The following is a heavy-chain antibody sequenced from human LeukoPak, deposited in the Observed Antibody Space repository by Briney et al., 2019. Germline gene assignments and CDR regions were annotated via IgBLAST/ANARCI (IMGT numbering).Heavy chain of an antibody. Sequence: GGSLRLSCAASGFTFSSYSMNWVRQAPGKGLEWVSYISSRSATIYYADSVKGRFTISRDNAKNSLYLQMNSLRAEDTAVYYCAKGVVPVIAMNYFGNWGQGTLVTVSS. D-gene: IGHD2-21*01. V-gene: IGHV3-48*01. CDR2: ISSRSATI. CDR1: GFTFSSYS. CDR3: AKGVVPVIAMNYFGN. J-gene: IGHJ4*02.